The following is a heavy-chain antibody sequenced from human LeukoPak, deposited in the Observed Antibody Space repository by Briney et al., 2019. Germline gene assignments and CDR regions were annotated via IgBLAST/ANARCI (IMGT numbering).Heavy chain of an antibody. D-gene: IGHD2-15*01. CDR1: DYTFTKYG. Sequence: ASVKVSCKASDYTFTKYGVSWVRQAPGQGLEWMGWISVYNGNTNYVQKFQGRVTMTTDTSTSTAYMELRSLRSDDTAAYYCARHRYCSGDRCERWGAFDIWGQGTMVTVSS. CDR2: ISVYNGNT. V-gene: IGHV1-18*01. J-gene: IGHJ3*02. CDR3: ARHRYCSGDRCERWGAFDI.